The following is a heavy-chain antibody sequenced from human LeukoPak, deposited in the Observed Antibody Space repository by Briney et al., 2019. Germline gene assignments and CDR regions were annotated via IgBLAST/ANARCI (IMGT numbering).Heavy chain of an antibody. CDR2: IYYSGST. CDR3: ASQRRQAYDIDPAVNGMDV. D-gene: IGHD3-9*01. Sequence: SETLSLTCTVSGGSISSRSYYWGWIRQPPVKGLEWIGSIYYSGSTYYNPSLKSRVTISVDTSKNQFSLKLSSVTAADTAVYYFASQRRQAYDIDPAVNGMDVWGQGTTVTVSS. V-gene: IGHV4-39*01. CDR1: GGSISSRSYY. J-gene: IGHJ6*02.